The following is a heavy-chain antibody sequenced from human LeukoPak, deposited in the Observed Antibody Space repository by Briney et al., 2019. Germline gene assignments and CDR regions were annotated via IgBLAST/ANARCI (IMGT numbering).Heavy chain of an antibody. CDR2: ISYDGSNK. J-gene: IGHJ4*02. CDR3: AKAPVVVVPAPYYFDY. CDR1: GFTFSSYA. D-gene: IGHD2-2*01. Sequence: GGSLRLSCAASGFTFSSYAMHWVRQAPGKGLEWVAVISYDGSNKYYADSVKGRFTISRDNSKNTLYLQMNSLRAEDTAVYYCAKAPVVVVPAPYYFDYWGQGTLVTVSS. V-gene: IGHV3-30*04.